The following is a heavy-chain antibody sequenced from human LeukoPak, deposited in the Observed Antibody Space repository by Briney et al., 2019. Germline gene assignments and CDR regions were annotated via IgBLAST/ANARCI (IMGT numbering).Heavy chain of an antibody. J-gene: IGHJ5*02. V-gene: IGHV1-46*01. CDR2: INPSGGST. CDR3: ASNNLVVVTAPFVAVWFDP. Sequence: ASVKVSCRASGYTFTSYYMHWVRQAPGQGLEWMGIINPSGGSTSYAQKFQGRVTMTRDMSTSTVYMELSSLRSEDTAVYYCASNNLVVVTAPFVAVWFDPWGQGTLVTVSS. D-gene: IGHD2-21*02. CDR1: GYTFTSYY.